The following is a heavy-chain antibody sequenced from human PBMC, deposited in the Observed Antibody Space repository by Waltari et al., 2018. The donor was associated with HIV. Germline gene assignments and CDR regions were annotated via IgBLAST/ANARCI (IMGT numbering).Heavy chain of an antibody. CDR3: ARLPYSGSYYFDY. CDR1: GGSFSGYY. Sequence: QVQLQQWGAGLLKPSETLSLTCAVYGGSFSGYYWSWIRQPPGKGLEWIGEINHSGSTNYNPSRKSRVPRSVDTSKNQFSLKLSAVTAADTAVYYCARLPYSGSYYFDYWGQGTLVTVSS. J-gene: IGHJ4*02. CDR2: INHSGST. V-gene: IGHV4-34*01. D-gene: IGHD1-26*01.